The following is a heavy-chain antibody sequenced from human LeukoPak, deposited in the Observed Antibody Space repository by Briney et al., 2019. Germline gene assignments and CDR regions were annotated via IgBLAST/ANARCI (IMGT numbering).Heavy chain of an antibody. J-gene: IGHJ4*02. CDR2: FNPEDGET. V-gene: IGHV1-24*01. Sequence: ASVKVSCKVSGYIFTELSMHWVRQAPGQGLEWMGGFNPEDGETFYAQKFQGRVTMTRNTSISTAYMELSSLRSEDTAVYYCARGQFNYYDSSGYSSLKDYWGQGTLVTVSS. D-gene: IGHD3-22*01. CDR3: ARGQFNYYDSSGYSSLKDY. CDR1: GYIFTELS.